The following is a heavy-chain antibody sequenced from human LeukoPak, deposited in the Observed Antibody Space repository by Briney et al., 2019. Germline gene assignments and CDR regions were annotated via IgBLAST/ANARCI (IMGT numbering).Heavy chain of an antibody. V-gene: IGHV3-21*01. J-gene: IGHJ4*02. Sequence: GGSLRLSCAASGFTFSSYGMNWVRQAPGKGLEWVSSISSSSSYIYYADSVKGRFTISRDNAKNTLYLQMNSLRAEDTAVYYCARGHIVVLTAPDYWGQGTLVTVSS. D-gene: IGHD2-21*02. CDR2: ISSSSSYI. CDR1: GFTFSSYG. CDR3: ARGHIVVLTAPDY.